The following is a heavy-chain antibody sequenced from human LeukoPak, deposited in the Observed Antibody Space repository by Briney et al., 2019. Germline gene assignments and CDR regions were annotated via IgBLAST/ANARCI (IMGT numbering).Heavy chain of an antibody. V-gene: IGHV4-39*01. J-gene: IGHJ4*02. D-gene: IGHD3-3*01. CDR1: GGSIGSSSYY. Sequence: SETLSLTCTVSGGSIGSSSYYWGWIRQPPGKGLEWIGSIYYSGSTYYNPSLKSRVTISVDTSKNQFSLKLSSVTAEDRAVYYCARHEGLDFWSGYYTAGFDYWGQGTLSPSPQ. CDR2: IYYSGST. CDR3: ARHEGLDFWSGYYTAGFDY.